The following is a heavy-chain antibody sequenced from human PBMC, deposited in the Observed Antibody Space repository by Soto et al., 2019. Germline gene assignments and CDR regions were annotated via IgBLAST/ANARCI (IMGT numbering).Heavy chain of an antibody. D-gene: IGHD6-6*01. Sequence: EVQLVESGGGLIQPGGSLRLSCAASGFTVSSNYMSWVRQAPGKGLEWVSVIYSDGSTYYADSVKGRFTISRDNSKITLYLQRNSLRAEYTAVYYCARVDGCSSHYYYYYGMDVWGRGTTVTVSS. CDR1: GFTVSSNY. J-gene: IGHJ6*02. CDR3: ARVDGCSSHYYYYYGMDV. V-gene: IGHV3-53*01. CDR2: IYSDGST.